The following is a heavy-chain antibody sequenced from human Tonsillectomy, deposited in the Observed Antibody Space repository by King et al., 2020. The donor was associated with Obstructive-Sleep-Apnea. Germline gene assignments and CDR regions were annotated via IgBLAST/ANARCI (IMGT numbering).Heavy chain of an antibody. Sequence: VQLVESGAEVKKPGESLKISCKGSGYSFTSYWIGWVRQMPGKGLEWMGIIYPGDSDTRYSPSFQGQVTISADKSISTAYLQWSSLKASDTAMYYCAREVDVVAATRDVQWFDPWGQGTLVTVSS. CDR3: AREVDVVAATRDVQWFDP. CDR2: IYPGDSDT. J-gene: IGHJ5*02. D-gene: IGHD2-15*01. CDR1: GYSFTSYW. V-gene: IGHV5-51*01.